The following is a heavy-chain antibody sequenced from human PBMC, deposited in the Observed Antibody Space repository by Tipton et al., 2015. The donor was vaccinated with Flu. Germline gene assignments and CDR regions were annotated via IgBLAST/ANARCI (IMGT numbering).Heavy chain of an antibody. CDR2: VYFTGDA. Sequence: TLSLTCSVSGDSTASSGYHWAWIRQPPGKGLEWIGSVYFTGDAFYNPSLKSRVTISADTSKRQFSLKLTSVTAADTAVYYCATVSSYYFFFDSWAREPWSPSPQ. J-gene: IGHJ4*02. D-gene: IGHD1-26*01. V-gene: IGHV4-39*07. CDR1: GDSTASSGYH. CDR3: ATVSSYYFFFDS.